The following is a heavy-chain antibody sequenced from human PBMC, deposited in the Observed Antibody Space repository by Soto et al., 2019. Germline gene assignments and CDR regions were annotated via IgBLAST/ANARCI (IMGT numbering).Heavy chain of an antibody. CDR1: GFSLSTSGVG. CDR3: AHRRGGYCSGGSCYINWFDP. J-gene: IGHJ5*02. Sequence: SGPTLVKPTQTLTLTCTFSGFSLSTSGVGVGWIRQPPGKALEWLALIYWDDDKRYSPSLKSRLTITKDTSKNQVVLTMTNMDPVDTATYYCAHRRGGYCSGGSCYINWFDPWGQGTLVTVSS. V-gene: IGHV2-5*02. CDR2: IYWDDDK. D-gene: IGHD2-15*01.